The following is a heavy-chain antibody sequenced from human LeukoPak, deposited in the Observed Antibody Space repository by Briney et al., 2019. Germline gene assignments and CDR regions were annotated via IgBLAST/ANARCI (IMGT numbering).Heavy chain of an antibody. V-gene: IGHV1-2*02. CDR2: INPNSGGT. CDR3: ARGYSKMSRSNYY. D-gene: IGHD4-11*01. J-gene: IGHJ4*02. CDR1: GYTFTGYY. Sequence: ASVKVSCKASGYTFTGYYMHWVRQAPGQGLEWMGWINPNSGGTNYAQKFQGRVTMTRDTSISTAYMELSSLRSEDTAVYYCARGYSKMSRSNYYWGQGTLATVSS.